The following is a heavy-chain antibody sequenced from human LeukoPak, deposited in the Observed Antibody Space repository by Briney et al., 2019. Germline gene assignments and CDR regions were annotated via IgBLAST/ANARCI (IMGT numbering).Heavy chain of an antibody. CDR3: ARVYSSGWYIDY. V-gene: IGHV1-18*01. Sequence: VKVSCKASGGTFSSYAISWVRQAPGQGLEWMGWISAYNGNTNYAQKLQGRVTMTTDTSTSTAYMELRSLRSDDTAVYYCARVYSSGWYIDYWGQGTLVTVSS. CDR2: ISAYNGNT. D-gene: IGHD6-19*01. J-gene: IGHJ4*02. CDR1: GGTFSSYA.